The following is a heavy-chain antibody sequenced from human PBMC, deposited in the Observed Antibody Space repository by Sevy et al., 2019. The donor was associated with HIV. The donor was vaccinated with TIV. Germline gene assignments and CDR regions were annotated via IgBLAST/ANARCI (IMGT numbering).Heavy chain of an antibody. Sequence: GGSLRLSCAASGFTFSSYGMHWVHQAPGKGLEWVAVISYDGSNKYYADSVKGRFTISRDNSKNTLYLQMNSLRAEDTAVYYCAKDQGVLLWFGEKGNWFDPWGQGTLVTVSS. CDR2: ISYDGSNK. V-gene: IGHV3-30*18. CDR3: AKDQGVLLWFGEKGNWFDP. CDR1: GFTFSSYG. J-gene: IGHJ5*02. D-gene: IGHD3-10*01.